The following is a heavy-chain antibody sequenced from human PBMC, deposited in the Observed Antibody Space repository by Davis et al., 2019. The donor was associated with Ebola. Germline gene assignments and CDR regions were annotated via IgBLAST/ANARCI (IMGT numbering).Heavy chain of an antibody. V-gene: IGHV5-51*01. CDR1: GYSFTSYW. CDR2: IYPGDSDT. CDR3: ARHPSGYGDYWSLPVPSVIDY. Sequence: GESLKISCKGSGYSFTSYWIGWVRQMPGKGLEWMGIIYPGDSDTRYSPSFQGQVTISADKSISTAYLQWSSLKASDTAMYYCARHPSGYGDYWSLPVPSVIDYWGQGTLVTVSS. J-gene: IGHJ4*02. D-gene: IGHD4-17*01.